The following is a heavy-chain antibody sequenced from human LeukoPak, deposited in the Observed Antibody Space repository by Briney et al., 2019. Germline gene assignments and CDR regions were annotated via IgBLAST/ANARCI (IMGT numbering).Heavy chain of an antibody. D-gene: IGHD2-21*01. V-gene: IGHV4-59*01. CDR3: ARGIMWGYQYYMDV. CDR2: IYYSGSI. CDR1: GGSISSYY. J-gene: IGHJ6*03. Sequence: PSETLSLTCTVSGGSISSYYWSWIRQPPGNGLEWIGYIYYSGSINYNPSLKSRVTVSVDTSKNQFSLKLSSVTAADTAVYYCARGIMWGYQYYMDVWGKGTTVTVSS.